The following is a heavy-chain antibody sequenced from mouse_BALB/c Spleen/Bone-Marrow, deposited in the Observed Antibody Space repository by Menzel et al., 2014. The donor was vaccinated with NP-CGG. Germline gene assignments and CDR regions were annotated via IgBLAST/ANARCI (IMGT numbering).Heavy chain of an antibody. CDR2: INPSSGYT. V-gene: IGHV1-4*01. Sequence: VQLQQSGAELARPGASVKMSCKASGYTFTSYTMNWVKQRPGQGLEWIGYINPSSGYTNYNQKFKDKATLTADKSSSTAYMQLSSLTSEDSAVYYCARESLYGSNYYWGQGTTLTVSS. J-gene: IGHJ2*01. D-gene: IGHD1-1*01. CDR1: GYTFTSYT. CDR3: ARESLYGSNYY.